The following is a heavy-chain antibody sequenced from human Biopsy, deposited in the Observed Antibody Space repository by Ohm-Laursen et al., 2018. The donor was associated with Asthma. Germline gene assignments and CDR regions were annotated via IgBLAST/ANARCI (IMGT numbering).Heavy chain of an antibody. Sequence: SLRLSCAASGFTFDDYAMHWVRQAPGKGLEWVSGVSWNSGSIDYTDSVKGRFTISRDNAKNSLYLQMNSLRGADTALYYCVKDIRLQLWGFDSWGQGTLVTVSS. CDR2: VSWNSGSI. J-gene: IGHJ4*02. CDR3: VKDIRLQLWGFDS. CDR1: GFTFDDYA. D-gene: IGHD6-13*01. V-gene: IGHV3-9*01.